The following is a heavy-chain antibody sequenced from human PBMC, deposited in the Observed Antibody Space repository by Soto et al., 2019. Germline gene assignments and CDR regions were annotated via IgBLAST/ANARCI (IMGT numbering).Heavy chain of an antibody. Sequence: SETLSLTCTVSGGSISSSSYYWGWIRQPPGKGLEWIGSIYYSGSTYYNPSLKSRVTISVDTSKNQFSLKLSSVTAADTAVYYCARLPLTGQVITSYWGQGTLVTVSS. V-gene: IGHV4-39*01. J-gene: IGHJ4*02. CDR3: ARLPLTGQVITSY. CDR1: GGSISSSSYY. D-gene: IGHD3-16*01. CDR2: IYYSGST.